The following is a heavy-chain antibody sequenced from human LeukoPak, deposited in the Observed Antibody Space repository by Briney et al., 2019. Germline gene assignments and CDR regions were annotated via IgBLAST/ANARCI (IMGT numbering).Heavy chain of an antibody. V-gene: IGHV1-2*02. J-gene: IGHJ5*02. CDR1: LYSFTGYY. D-gene: IGHD5-12*01. CDR2: INTNNGGT. CDR3: AKDQNTGYANNWFDP. Sequence: APVRVSCTASLYSFTGYYIHWVRQAPGHGLEWMGWINTNNGGTNFAQKFRGRVTMTRDTSISTAYMELSRLRSDDTAIYYCAKDQNTGYANNWFDPWGEGTLVTVSS.